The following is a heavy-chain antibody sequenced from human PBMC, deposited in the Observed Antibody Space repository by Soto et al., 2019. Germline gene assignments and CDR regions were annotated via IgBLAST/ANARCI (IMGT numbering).Heavy chain of an antibody. J-gene: IGHJ5*02. Sequence: PGGSLRLSCAASGFTPSSSDMSWVRQGPGKGLEWVSTIDGAGRITYYADSVKGRFTISRDNSKSTLFLQMESLGADDTAIYYCVKNSGWFDAWGQGALVTVSS. V-gene: IGHV3-23*01. CDR3: VKNSGWFDA. CDR2: IDGAGRIT. CDR1: GFTPSSSD. D-gene: IGHD3-10*01.